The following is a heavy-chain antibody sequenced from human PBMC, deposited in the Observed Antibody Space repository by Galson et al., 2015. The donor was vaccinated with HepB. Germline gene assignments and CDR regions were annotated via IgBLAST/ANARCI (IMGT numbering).Heavy chain of an antibody. CDR1: EFTFSDYY. J-gene: IGHJ5*02. CDR3: ARDRGDYGDGNWFDP. V-gene: IGHV3-11*06. D-gene: IGHD4-17*01. Sequence: SLRLSCAASEFTFSDYYMSWIRQAPGKGLEWISIISNDGAYTNYADSVTGRFTISRDNAKNSLFLQMNSLRAEDTAIYYCARDRGDYGDGNWFDPWGQGTLVSVSS. CDR2: ISNDGAYT.